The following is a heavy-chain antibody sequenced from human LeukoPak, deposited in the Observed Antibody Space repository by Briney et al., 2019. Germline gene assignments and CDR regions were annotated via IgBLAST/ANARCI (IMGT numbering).Heavy chain of an antibody. D-gene: IGHD3-10*01. CDR2: IYPGDSDT. CDR1: GYTFTTYW. V-gene: IGHV5-51*01. Sequence: KYGESLKISCQGSGYTFTTYWIGWVRQMPGKGLEWMGIIYPGDSDTRYSPSFQGQVTISADKSISTAYLQWSSLKASDTAMYYCAAAAFGELQYDAFDIWGQGTMVTVSS. J-gene: IGHJ3*02. CDR3: AAAAFGELQYDAFDI.